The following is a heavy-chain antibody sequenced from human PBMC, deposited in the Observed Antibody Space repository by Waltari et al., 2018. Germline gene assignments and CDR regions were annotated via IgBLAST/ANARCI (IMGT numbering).Heavy chain of an antibody. J-gene: IGHJ4*02. CDR2: INHSGST. CDR3: ARGRWDSSGYYYVSLEFDY. CDR1: GGSFSGYY. D-gene: IGHD3-22*01. Sequence: QVQLQQWGAGLLKPSETLSLTCAVYGGSFSGYYWSWIRQPPGKGLEWVGEINHSGSTNYNPSLKSRFTISVDTSKNQFSLKLSSVTAADTAVYYCARGRWDSSGYYYVSLEFDYWGQGTLVTVSS. V-gene: IGHV4-34*01.